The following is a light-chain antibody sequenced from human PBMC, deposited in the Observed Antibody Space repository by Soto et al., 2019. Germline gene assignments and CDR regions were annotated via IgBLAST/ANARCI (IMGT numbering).Light chain of an antibody. J-gene: IGKJ1*01. CDR1: QSVSSK. V-gene: IGKV3-15*01. CDR2: GAS. CDR3: QQYNNWPTWT. Sequence: EIWMTQSAATLSVSPGARATLSWGASQSVSSKLASYQQKPPQAPRLLIYGASTSATGIPARFSGSGSATEFTLTISSLKPEDFAVYYCQQYNNWPTWTFGQGTKVDIK.